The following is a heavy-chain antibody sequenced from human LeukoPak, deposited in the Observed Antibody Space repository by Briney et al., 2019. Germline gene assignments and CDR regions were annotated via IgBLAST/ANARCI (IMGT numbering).Heavy chain of an antibody. CDR1: GFTFSRYA. CDR2: INEDGSNK. D-gene: IGHD6-19*01. CDR3: TRVIVAVPGYFDYFDY. Sequence: PGGSLRLSCAASGFTFSRYAMSWVRQAPGKGLEWGADINEDGSNKWHLGSVKGRFTVSRDNARNSLYLQMNSLRVEDTAVYYCTRVIVAVPGYFDYFDYWGQGVLVTVSS. V-gene: IGHV3-7*01. J-gene: IGHJ4*02.